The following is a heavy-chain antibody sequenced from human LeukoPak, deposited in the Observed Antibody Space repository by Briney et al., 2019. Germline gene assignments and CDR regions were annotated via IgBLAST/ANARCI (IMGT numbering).Heavy chain of an antibody. CDR1: GRSFSGYY. V-gene: IGHV4-34*01. CDR2: INHSGST. D-gene: IGHD6-13*01. CDR3: ARGRTAAAGPFDY. Sequence: SETLSLTCAVYGRSFSGYYWSWIRQPPGKGLEWIGEINHSGSTNYNPSLKSRVTISVDTSKNQFSLKLSSVTAADTAVYYCARGRTAAAGPFDYWGQGTLVTVSS. J-gene: IGHJ4*02.